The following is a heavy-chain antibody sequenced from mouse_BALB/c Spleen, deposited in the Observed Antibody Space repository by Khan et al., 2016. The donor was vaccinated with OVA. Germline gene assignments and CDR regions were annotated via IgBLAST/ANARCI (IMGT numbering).Heavy chain of an antibody. J-gene: IGHJ3*01. V-gene: IGHV1-84*02. CDR1: GYTFTDYY. Sequence: LQQSGPELVKPGASVRVSCKASGYTFTDYYINWVKQTPGQGLEWIGWIYPGRGQTQYTENFKGKATLTVDTSSNTAYMDLSSLTSEDTAVYFCARGSYYGNASWLGYWGQGTLVTVST. CDR3: ARGSYYGNASWLGY. CDR2: IYPGRGQT. D-gene: IGHD1-1*01.